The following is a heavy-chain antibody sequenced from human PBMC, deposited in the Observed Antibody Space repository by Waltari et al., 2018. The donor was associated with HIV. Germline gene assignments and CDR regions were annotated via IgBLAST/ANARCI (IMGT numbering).Heavy chain of an antibody. V-gene: IGHV3-23*01. D-gene: IGHD6-13*01. CDR1: GFTVSNYA. CDR3: VKEHQYSHTWYSFYGMDV. J-gene: IGHJ6*02. Sequence: EVQLLESGGGLVQPGGSLRLSCAASGFTVSNYAVNWVRQAPGKGLVWVSAISCMAYSTYNAGSVKGRFTISRDNSKNKLYLQMNSLRAEDTAVYCCVKEHQYSHTWYSFYGMDVWGQGTTVTVSS. CDR2: ISCMAYST.